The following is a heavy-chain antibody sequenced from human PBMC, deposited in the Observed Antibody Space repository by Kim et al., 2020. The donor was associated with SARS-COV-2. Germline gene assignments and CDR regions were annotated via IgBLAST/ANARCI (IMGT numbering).Heavy chain of an antibody. V-gene: IGHV3-74*01. CDR3: ARDFGGSYYFDY. CDR1: GFTFSSYW. J-gene: IGHJ4*02. D-gene: IGHD1-26*01. CDR2: INSDGSST. Sequence: GGSLRLSCAASGFTFSSYWMHWVRQAPGKGLVWVSRINSDGSSTNYADSVKGRFTISRDNAKNTLYLQMNSLRAEDTAVYYCARDFGGSYYFDYWGQGTLVTVSS.